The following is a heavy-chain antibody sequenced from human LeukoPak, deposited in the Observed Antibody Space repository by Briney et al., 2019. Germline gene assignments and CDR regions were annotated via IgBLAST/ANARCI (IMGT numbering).Heavy chain of an antibody. CDR1: GGSIGSSSYY. Sequence: PSETLSLTCSVSGGSIGSSSYYWGWIRQPPGKGLEWIGGMYYSGSTYYNPSLKSRVTMSVDTSKNQFSLKLSSVTATDTAMYYCARHLAVTCFDYWGQGTLVTVSS. V-gene: IGHV4-39*01. CDR3: ARHLAVTCFDY. CDR2: MYYSGST. J-gene: IGHJ4*02. D-gene: IGHD2-21*02.